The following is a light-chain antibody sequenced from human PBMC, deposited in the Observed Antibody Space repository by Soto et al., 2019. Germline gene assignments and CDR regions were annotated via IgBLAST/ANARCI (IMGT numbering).Light chain of an antibody. CDR1: SSNIGNNY. CDR2: DNN. J-gene: IGLJ2*01. V-gene: IGLV1-51*01. CDR3: GTWDSSLRGV. Sequence: QSVLTQPPSVSAAPGQKVTISCSGISSNIGNNYVSWYQQLPGTAPKLLIYDNNKRPSGIPDRFSGSKSGTSATLGITGLQTGDEADYYCGTWDSSLRGVFGGGTKLTVL.